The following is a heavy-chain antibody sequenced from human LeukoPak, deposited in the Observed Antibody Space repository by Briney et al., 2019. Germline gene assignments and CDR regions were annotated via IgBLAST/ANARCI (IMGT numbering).Heavy chain of an antibody. J-gene: IGHJ6*03. CDR2: ISYDGSNK. CDR1: GFTFSSYA. D-gene: IGHD3-22*01. CDR3: AKVSPTYDSSGYYLYYYYMDV. Sequence: PGGSLRLSCAASGFTFSSYAMHWVRQASGKGLEWVAVISYDGSNKYYADSVKGRFTISRGNSKNTLYLQMNSLRAEDTAVYYCAKVSPTYDSSGYYLYYYYMDVWGKGTTVTISS. V-gene: IGHV3-30*04.